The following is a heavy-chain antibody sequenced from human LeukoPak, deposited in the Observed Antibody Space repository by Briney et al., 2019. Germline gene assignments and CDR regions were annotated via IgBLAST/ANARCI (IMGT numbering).Heavy chain of an antibody. J-gene: IGHJ5*02. D-gene: IGHD4-17*01. V-gene: IGHV4-59*01. CDR1: GGSFSGYY. CDR3: ARAAATVISGWFDP. CDR2: IYYSGST. Sequence: SETLSLTCAVYGGSFSGYYWSWIRQPPGKGLEWIGYIYYSGSTNYNPSLKSRVTISVDTSKNQFSLKLSSVTAADTAVYYCARAAATVISGWFDPWGQGTLVTVSS.